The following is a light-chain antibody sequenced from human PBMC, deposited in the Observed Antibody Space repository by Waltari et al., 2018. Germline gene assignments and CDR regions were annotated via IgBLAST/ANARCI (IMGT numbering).Light chain of an antibody. V-gene: IGKV4-1*01. CDR2: WAS. Sequence: DIVMTQSPDSLAVSLGERATINCKSSQSVLYSSNNKNYLAWYQQKPGQPPKLLIYWASTRESGVPYRCSGSGSGTDFTLTISSLQAEDVAVYYCQQYYSTPRTFGGGTKVEIK. CDR3: QQYYSTPRT. CDR1: QSVLYSSNNKNY. J-gene: IGKJ4*01.